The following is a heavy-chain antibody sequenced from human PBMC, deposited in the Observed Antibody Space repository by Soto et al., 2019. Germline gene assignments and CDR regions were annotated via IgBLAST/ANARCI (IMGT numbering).Heavy chain of an antibody. J-gene: IGHJ4*02. CDR3: AYSSTPFAY. CDR2: ISGSGGST. D-gene: IGHD6-13*01. CDR1: GFTFSDYY. V-gene: IGHV3-23*01. Sequence: GGSLRLSCAASGFTFSDYYMSWIRQAPGKGLEWVSAISGSGGSTYYADSVKGRFTISRDNSKNTLYLQMNSLRAEDTAVYYCAYSSTPFAYWGQGTLVTVSS.